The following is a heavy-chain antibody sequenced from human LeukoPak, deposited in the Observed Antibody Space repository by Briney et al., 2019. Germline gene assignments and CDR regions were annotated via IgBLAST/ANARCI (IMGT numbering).Heavy chain of an antibody. Sequence: ASETLSLTCAVYGGSFSGYYWSWIRQPPGKGLEWIGEINHSGSTNYNPSLKSRVTISVDTSKNQFSLELSSVTAADTAVYFCARGRVSSSSWSSTYYYYFYMDVWGKGTTVTVSS. D-gene: IGHD6-13*01. CDR1: GGSFSGYY. V-gene: IGHV4-34*01. CDR3: ARGRVSSSSWSSTYYYYFYMDV. CDR2: INHSGST. J-gene: IGHJ6*03.